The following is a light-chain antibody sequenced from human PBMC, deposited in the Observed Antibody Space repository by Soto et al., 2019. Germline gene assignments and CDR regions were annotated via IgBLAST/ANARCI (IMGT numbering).Light chain of an antibody. CDR3: QQRGNPPPNA. CDR1: QSVSSSY. Sequence: NVFTQSPRALYLSPGERATLSCRARQSVSSSYLAWYQQKPGQAPRVLIHGASSRATGIPDRFSGSGSGTDFTLTISRLEPEDFAVYFCQQRGNPPPNAFGQGTKVDIK. V-gene: IGKV3-20*01. CDR2: GAS. J-gene: IGKJ2*01.